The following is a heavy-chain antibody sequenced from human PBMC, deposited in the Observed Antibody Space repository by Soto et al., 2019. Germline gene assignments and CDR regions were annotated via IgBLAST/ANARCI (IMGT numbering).Heavy chain of an antibody. CDR1: GYTFSDYY. Sequence: GASVKVSCKASGYTFSDYYIHWVRQAPGQGLEWMGIINPSGGSTRYAQRFQGRVTMTRDTSTSTVYMELGGLRSEDTAVYYCARLNDYGGNQPYWGQGTLVTVSS. J-gene: IGHJ4*02. V-gene: IGHV1-46*03. CDR2: INPSGGST. D-gene: IGHD4-17*01. CDR3: ARLNDYGGNQPY.